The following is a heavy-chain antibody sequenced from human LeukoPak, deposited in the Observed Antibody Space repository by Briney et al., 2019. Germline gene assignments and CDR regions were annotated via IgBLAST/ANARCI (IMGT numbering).Heavy chain of an antibody. V-gene: IGHV4-34*01. D-gene: IGHD3-10*01. CDR3: ARGGEGHYYGSASQDY. J-gene: IGHJ4*02. CDR2: INYSGST. Sequence: SETLSLTCSVYSGSFSSYYWSWIRQPPGKGLEWIGEINYSGSTNFNPSLKSRVTISIDTSRSQFSLRLSSVTAADTAVYYCARGGEGHYYGSASQDYWGQGTLVTVPS. CDR1: SGSFSSYY.